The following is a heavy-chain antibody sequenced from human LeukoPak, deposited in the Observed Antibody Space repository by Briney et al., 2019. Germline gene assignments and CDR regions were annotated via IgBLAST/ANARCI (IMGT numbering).Heavy chain of an antibody. Sequence: GGSLRLSCAASGFTFSSYGMHWVRQAPGKGLEWVAVISYDGSNKYYVDSVKGRFTISRDNSKNTLYLQMNSLRAKDTAVYYCARDPLGYYYDSSGYYYWGQGTLVTVSS. J-gene: IGHJ4*02. CDR2: ISYDGSNK. V-gene: IGHV3-30*03. D-gene: IGHD3-22*01. CDR1: GFTFSSYG. CDR3: ARDPLGYYYDSSGYYY.